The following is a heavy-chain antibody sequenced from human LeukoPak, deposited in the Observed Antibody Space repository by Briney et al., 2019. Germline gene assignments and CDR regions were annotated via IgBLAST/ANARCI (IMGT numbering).Heavy chain of an antibody. J-gene: IGHJ6*02. CDR3: ARDGVVRPPDCSSTSCPYNYYYYGMDV. Sequence: SVKVSCKASGGTFSSYTIGWVRQAPGQGLEWMGRIIPILGIANYAQKFQGRVTITADKSTSTAYMELSSLRSEDTAVYYCARDGVVRPPDCSSTSCPYNYYYYGMDVWGQGTTVTVSS. CDR2: IIPILGIA. V-gene: IGHV1-69*02. D-gene: IGHD2-2*01. CDR1: GGTFSSYT.